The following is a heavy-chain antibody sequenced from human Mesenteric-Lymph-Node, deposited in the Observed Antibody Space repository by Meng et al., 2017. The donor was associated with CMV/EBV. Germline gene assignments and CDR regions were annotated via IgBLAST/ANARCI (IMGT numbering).Heavy chain of an antibody. Sequence: ASVKVSCKPFGYTFSSHYIHWVRQAPGQGLEWMGLMNPSTGSTSYAQKFQGRIIMTRDTSTSTVYMELSSLTSEDTALYYCARSVTVLGVDIPRGAYNYGLDVWGQGTTVTVSS. V-gene: IGHV1-46*01. CDR3: ARSVTVLGVDIPRGAYNYGLDV. CDR2: MNPSTGST. D-gene: IGHD3-3*01. CDR1: GYTFSSHY. J-gene: IGHJ6*02.